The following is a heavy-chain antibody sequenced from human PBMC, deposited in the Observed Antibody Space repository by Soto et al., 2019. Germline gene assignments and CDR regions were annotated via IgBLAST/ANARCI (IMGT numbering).Heavy chain of an antibody. J-gene: IGHJ6*02. CDR2: ISSSSSTI. CDR3: ARRPLYYYGSGQYYYYGMDV. D-gene: IGHD3-10*01. CDR1: GFTFSSYS. V-gene: IGHV3-48*02. Sequence: GGSLRLSCAASGFTFSSYSMNWVRQAPGKGLERVSYISSSSSTIYYAESVKGRFTISRDNAKNSLYLQMNSLRDEYTAVYYCARRPLYYYGSGQYYYYGMDVWGQGTTVTVSS.